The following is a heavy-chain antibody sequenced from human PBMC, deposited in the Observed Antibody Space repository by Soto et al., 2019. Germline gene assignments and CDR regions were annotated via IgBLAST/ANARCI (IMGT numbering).Heavy chain of an antibody. Sequence: QVQLVESGGGLVKPGGSLRLSCAASGFTFSDYYMNWIRQAPGKGLEWVSYISSSGSTIYYADSVKGRFTISRDNAKNSLFLQMNSLRAEDTAVYYCARVFCISPSCYHWYYYYGMDVWGQGTTVTVSS. CDR3: ARVFCISPSCYHWYYYYGMDV. D-gene: IGHD2-2*01. CDR2: ISSSGSTI. J-gene: IGHJ6*02. V-gene: IGHV3-11*01. CDR1: GFTFSDYY.